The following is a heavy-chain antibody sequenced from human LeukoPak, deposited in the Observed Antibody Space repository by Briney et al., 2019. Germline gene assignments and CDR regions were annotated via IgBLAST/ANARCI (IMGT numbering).Heavy chain of an antibody. CDR1: GGSISSYY. CDR3: ARQFTMVRGVIRYYYMDV. Sequence: SETLSLTCTVSGGSISSYYWSWIRQPAGKGLEWIGRIYTSGSTNYNPSLKSRVTMSVDTSKNQFSLKLSSVTAADTAVYYCARQFTMVRGVIRYYYMDVWGKGTTVTISS. J-gene: IGHJ6*03. V-gene: IGHV4-4*07. D-gene: IGHD3-10*01. CDR2: IYTSGST.